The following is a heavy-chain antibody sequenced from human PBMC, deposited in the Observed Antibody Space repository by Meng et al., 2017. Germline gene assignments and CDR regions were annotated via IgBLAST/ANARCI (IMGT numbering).Heavy chain of an antibody. CDR3: ARVGKVVTAPLTY. CDR2: INHSGST. CDR1: LGSFSDYY. Sequence: QGRVQQWGAGLLRPSETLSLTFAVYLGSFSDYYWSWIRQPPGKGLEWIGEINHSGSTNYNPSLKSRVTISVDTSKNQFSLKLSSVTAADTAVYYCARVGKVVTAPLTYWGQGTLVTVSS. V-gene: IGHV4-34*01. D-gene: IGHD2-21*02. J-gene: IGHJ4*02.